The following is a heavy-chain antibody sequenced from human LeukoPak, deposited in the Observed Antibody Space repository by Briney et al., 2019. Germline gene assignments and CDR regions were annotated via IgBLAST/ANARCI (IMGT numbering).Heavy chain of an antibody. J-gene: IGHJ6*03. CDR1: SYSISSGYY. CDR3: ARSTGTYTYMDV. D-gene: IGHD1/OR15-1a*01. CDR2: IYHSGST. Sequence: PSETLSLTCAVSSYSISSGYYWSWIRQPPWKGMEWIGSIYHSGSTYYNPSLKSRVTISVDTSNNQFSLKVKSVTAADTAVYYCARSTGTYTYMDVWGKGTTVTVSS. V-gene: IGHV4-38-2*01.